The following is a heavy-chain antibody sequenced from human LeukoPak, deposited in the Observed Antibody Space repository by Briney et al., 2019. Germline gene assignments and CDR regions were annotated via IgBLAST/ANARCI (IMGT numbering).Heavy chain of an antibody. CDR3: ARGTVETPGSDY. CDR2: INQDGSEK. V-gene: IGHV3-7*01. J-gene: IGHJ4*02. D-gene: IGHD4-23*01. CDR1: GFTFSSYW. Sequence: GGSLRLSCAVSGFTFSSYWMGWVRQAPGAGLEWLANINQDGSEKYYVDSVKGRFTISRDNAKNSLFLQMNTLGVEDTAVYYCARGTVETPGSDYWGQGTPVTVSS.